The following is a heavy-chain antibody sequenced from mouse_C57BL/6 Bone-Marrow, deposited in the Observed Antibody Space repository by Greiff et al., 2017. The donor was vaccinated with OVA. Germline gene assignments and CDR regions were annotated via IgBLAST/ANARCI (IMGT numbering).Heavy chain of an antibody. Sequence: DVKLVESGEGLVKPGGSLKLSCAASGFTFSSYAMSWVRQTPEKRLEWVAYISSGGDYIYYADTVKGRFTISRDNARNTLYLQMSSLKSEDTAMYYCTRDSSGYYYWGQGTLVTVSA. J-gene: IGHJ3*01. D-gene: IGHD3-2*02. V-gene: IGHV5-9-1*02. CDR2: ISSGGDYI. CDR3: TRDSSGYYY. CDR1: GFTFSSYA.